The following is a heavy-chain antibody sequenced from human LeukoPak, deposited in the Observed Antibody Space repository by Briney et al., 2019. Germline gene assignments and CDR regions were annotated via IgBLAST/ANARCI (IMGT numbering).Heavy chain of an antibody. Sequence: ASVKVSCKASGYTFTGYYMHWVRQAPGQGLEWMGWINPNSGGTNYAQKFQGRVTMTRDTSISTAYMELSGLRSDDTAVYYCARGGTIDFGVVISRGFDPWGQGTLVTVSS. CDR1: GYTFTGYY. J-gene: IGHJ5*02. D-gene: IGHD3-3*01. CDR3: ARGGTIDFGVVISRGFDP. V-gene: IGHV1-2*02. CDR2: INPNSGGT.